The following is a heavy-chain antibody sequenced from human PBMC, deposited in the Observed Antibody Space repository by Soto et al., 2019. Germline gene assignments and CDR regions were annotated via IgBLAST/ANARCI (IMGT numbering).Heavy chain of an antibody. V-gene: IGHV3-13*04. CDR1: GFTFSSYD. J-gene: IGHJ4*02. Sequence: PGGSLRLSCAASGFTFSSYDMHWVRQATGKGLEWVSAIGTAGDTYYPGSVKGRFTISRENAKNSLYLQMNSLRAGDTAVYYCARRSGHFYYFDYWGKGTLVTVSS. CDR3: ARRSGHFYYFDY. CDR2: IGTAGDT.